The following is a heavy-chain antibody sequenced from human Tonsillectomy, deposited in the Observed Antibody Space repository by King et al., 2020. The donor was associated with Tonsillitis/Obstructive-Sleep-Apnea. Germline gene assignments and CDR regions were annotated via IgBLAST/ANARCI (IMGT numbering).Heavy chain of an antibody. J-gene: IGHJ6*03. CDR2: IWYDGSNK. D-gene: IGHD6-13*01. CDR1: GFTFSSYG. CDR3: ARVIAAAGTKYYYYYYYMDV. Sequence: VQLVESGGGVVQPGRSLRLSCAASGFTFSSYGMHWVRQAPGKGLEWVAFIWYDGSNKYYADSVKGRFTISRDNSKNTLYLQMNSLRAEDTAVYYCARVIAAAGTKYYYYYYYMDVWGKGTTVTVSS. V-gene: IGHV3-33*01.